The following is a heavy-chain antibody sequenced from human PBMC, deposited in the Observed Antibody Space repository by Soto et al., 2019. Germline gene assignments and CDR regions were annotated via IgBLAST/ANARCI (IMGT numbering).Heavy chain of an antibody. CDR1: GYTFSSYG. D-gene: IGHD3-9*01. CDR3: ARGPNYDILSGNYDGMDV. CDR2: ISAYNGNT. V-gene: IGHV1-18*01. J-gene: IGHJ6*02. Sequence: QVQLVQSGAEVKKPGASVKVSCKASGYTFSSYGISWVRQAPGQGLEWMGWISAYNGNTNYAQKLQGRVTMTTDTSTSTAYMGLRSRRSDDTAVFYCARGPNYDILSGNYDGMDVWGQGTTVTVSS.